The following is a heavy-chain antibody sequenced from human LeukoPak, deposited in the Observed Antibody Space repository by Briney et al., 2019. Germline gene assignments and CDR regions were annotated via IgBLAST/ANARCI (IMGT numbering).Heavy chain of an antibody. Sequence: ASVKVSCKASGYTFTSYGISWVRQAPGQGLEWMGWISVLNGNTNYAQKLQGRVTMTTDTSTSTAYMELRSLRSDDTAVYYCARGYCSGGTCYLVENWFDPWGQGTLVTVSS. D-gene: IGHD2-15*01. V-gene: IGHV1-18*01. J-gene: IGHJ5*02. CDR3: ARGYCSGGTCYLVENWFDP. CDR2: ISVLNGNT. CDR1: GYTFTSYG.